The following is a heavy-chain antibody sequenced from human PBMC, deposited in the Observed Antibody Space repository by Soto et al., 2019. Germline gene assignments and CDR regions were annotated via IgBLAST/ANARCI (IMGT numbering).Heavy chain of an antibody. Sequence: GGSLRLSCAASGFTVSSNYMSWVRQAPGKGLEWVSVIYSGGSTYYADSVKGRLTISRDNSKNTLYLQMNSLRAEDTAVYYCAREGGDYYYYYGMDVWGQGTKVTGAS. J-gene: IGHJ6*02. D-gene: IGHD4-17*01. CDR3: AREGGDYYYYYGMDV. CDR2: IYSGGST. CDR1: GFTVSSNY. V-gene: IGHV3-53*01.